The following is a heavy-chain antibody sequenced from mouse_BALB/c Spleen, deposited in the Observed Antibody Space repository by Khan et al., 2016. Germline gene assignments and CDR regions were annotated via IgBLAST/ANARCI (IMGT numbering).Heavy chain of an antibody. D-gene: IGHD1-1*01. CDR2: ISSSGLT. Sequence: EVQLQESGPGLVKPSQSLSLTCTVTGYSITSAYAWNWFRQFPGNKLEWIGYISSSGLTSFTPSLKSRISITRDTSKTQFFLQLNSVTTEDTATYYCARSGNYFDYWGQGTTLTVSS. V-gene: IGHV3-2*02. CDR3: ARSGNYFDY. CDR1: GYSITSAYA. J-gene: IGHJ2*01.